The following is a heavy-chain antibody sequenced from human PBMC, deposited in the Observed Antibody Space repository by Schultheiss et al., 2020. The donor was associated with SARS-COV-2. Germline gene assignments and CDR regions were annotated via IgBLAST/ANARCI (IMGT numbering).Heavy chain of an antibody. V-gene: IGHV3-7*01. CDR2: INQDGIEK. CDR3: ARDRRVDTGNYRHWYFDL. Sequence: GGSLRLSCAASGFTFSDYYMSWVRQTSGKGLEWVANINQDGIEKYYVDSVKGRFTVSRDNAKNSLYMQMNSLRAEDTAVYYCARDRRVDTGNYRHWYFDLWGRGTLVTVSS. J-gene: IGHJ2*01. CDR1: GFTFSDYY. D-gene: IGHD5-18*01.